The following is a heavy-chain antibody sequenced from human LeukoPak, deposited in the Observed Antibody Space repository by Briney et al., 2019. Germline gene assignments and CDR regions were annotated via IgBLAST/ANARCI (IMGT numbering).Heavy chain of an antibody. CDR1: GDSLNTNTW. D-gene: IGHD3-10*01. Sequence: SETLSLTCAVSGDSLNTNTWWSWVRQPPGKGLEWTGEIFHSGSTNYHPSLESRLTISMDKSKNSFSLRLTSVTAADTAVYYCARVPRGGDMDVWGRGTTVTISS. CDR3: ARVPRGGDMDV. V-gene: IGHV4-4*02. CDR2: IFHSGST. J-gene: IGHJ6*03.